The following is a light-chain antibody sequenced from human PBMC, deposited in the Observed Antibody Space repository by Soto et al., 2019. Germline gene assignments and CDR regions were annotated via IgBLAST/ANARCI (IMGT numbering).Light chain of an antibody. CDR1: SSDVGGYNY. CDR2: EVD. Sequence: QSALIQPASVSGSPGQSITISCTGTSSDVGGYNYVSWYQHHPHRAPKLLIYEVDYRPSGVSNRFSGSKSGNTASLTISGLQAEDEADYYCSSYTSSNTLEVFGFGTKVTVL. J-gene: IGLJ1*01. V-gene: IGLV2-14*01. CDR3: SSYTSSNTLEV.